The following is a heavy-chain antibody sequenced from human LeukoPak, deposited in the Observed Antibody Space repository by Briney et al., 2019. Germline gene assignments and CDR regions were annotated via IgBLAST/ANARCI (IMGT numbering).Heavy chain of an antibody. CDR2: ISSSSIYI. CDR1: RFTFSSYS. V-gene: IGHV3-21*04. D-gene: IGHD2-21*02. Sequence: GGSPRLSCAASRFTFSSYSMNWVRQAPGKGLEWVSFISSSSIYIYYADSVKGRFTISRDNAKNSLYLQMNSLRAEDTAVYYCARVPTLRVVTTPAYFDSWGQGTPVTVSS. J-gene: IGHJ4*02. CDR3: ARVPTLRVVTTPAYFDS.